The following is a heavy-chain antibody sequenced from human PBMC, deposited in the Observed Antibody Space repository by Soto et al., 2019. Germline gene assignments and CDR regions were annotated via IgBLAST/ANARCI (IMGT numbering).Heavy chain of an antibody. J-gene: IGHJ4*02. D-gene: IGHD5-12*01. V-gene: IGHV4-34*01. Sequence: QVQLQQWGAGLLKSSETLSLTCAVNGGSLTGYYWSWIRQPPGKGLEWIGEIKDGGSTNYSPSLRGRATISSDTSNNQFSLKLNSVTAADTAVYYCARGQEGIVATHWDQGALVTVSS. CDR2: IKDGGST. CDR3: ARGQEGIVATH. CDR1: GGSLTGYY.